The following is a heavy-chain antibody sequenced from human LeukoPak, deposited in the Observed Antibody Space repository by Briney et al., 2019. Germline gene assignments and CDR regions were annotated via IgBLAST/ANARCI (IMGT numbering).Heavy chain of an antibody. CDR3: AVSAAALFPP. D-gene: IGHD6-6*01. Sequence: SETLSLTCAVYGGSFSGYFWSWFRQPPGKGLEWIGEINRSGSTNYNSSLSLKSRVTISIDTSKNQFSLKLSSVTAADTAVYYCAVSAAALFPPWGQGTLVTVSS. CDR2: INRSGST. J-gene: IGHJ5*02. CDR1: GGSFSGYF. V-gene: IGHV4-34*01.